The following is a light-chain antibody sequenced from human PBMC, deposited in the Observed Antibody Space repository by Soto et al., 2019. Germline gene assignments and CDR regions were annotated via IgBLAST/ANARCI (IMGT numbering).Light chain of an antibody. J-gene: IGLJ2*01. CDR3: NSYRSTDTVV. CDR2: EVS. CDR1: SNDVGGYNH. V-gene: IGLV2-14*01. Sequence: QSALTQPAYVSGSLGQSITISCTGTSNDVGGYNHVSWYQQHPGKAPKLIIYEVSYRPSGVSNRFSGSKSGNTASLTISGLQAEDEADYYCNSYRSTDTVVFGGGTKLTVL.